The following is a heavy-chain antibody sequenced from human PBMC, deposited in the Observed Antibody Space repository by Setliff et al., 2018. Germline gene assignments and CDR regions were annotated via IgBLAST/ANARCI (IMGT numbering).Heavy chain of an antibody. Sequence: GESLKISCKASGYSFTDYWIAWVRQMPGKGLEWMGIIYPRDSDTRYSPSFQGQVTISADKSISTAYLQWRSLKASDTAMYYWARGRRDGYKGGFDPWGQGTLVTVSS. V-gene: IGHV5-51*01. J-gene: IGHJ5*02. CDR1: GYSFTDYW. CDR3: ARGRRDGYKGGFDP. CDR2: IYPRDSDT. D-gene: IGHD5-12*01.